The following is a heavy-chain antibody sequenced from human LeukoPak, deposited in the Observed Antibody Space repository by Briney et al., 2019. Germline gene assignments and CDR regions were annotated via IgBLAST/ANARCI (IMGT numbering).Heavy chain of an antibody. CDR3: ARASCDFWSGYYPAIDY. CDR2: IYYSGST. Sequence: SETLSLTCTVSGGSISSYYWSWIRQPPGKGLEWIGYIYYSGSTNYNPSLKSRVTISVDTSKNQFSLKLSSVTAADTAVYYCARASCDFWSGYYPAIDYWGQGTLVTVSS. D-gene: IGHD3-3*01. CDR1: GGSISSYY. V-gene: IGHV4-59*01. J-gene: IGHJ4*02.